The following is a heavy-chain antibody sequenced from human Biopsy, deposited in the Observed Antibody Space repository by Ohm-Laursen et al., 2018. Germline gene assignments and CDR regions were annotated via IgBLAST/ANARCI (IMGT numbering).Heavy chain of an antibody. CDR2: IFYRGST. Sequence: TLSLTCPVSGGSISNNNYYWGWIRQPPGKGLEWIGSIFYRGSTHYKPSLKSRVNTSVDTSKNQFSVKLNSVTAADTAVYYCARDYDTSGYYYISWGQGTLVTVSS. J-gene: IGHJ5*02. D-gene: IGHD3-22*01. CDR3: ARDYDTSGYYYIS. V-gene: IGHV4-39*01. CDR1: GGSISNNNYY.